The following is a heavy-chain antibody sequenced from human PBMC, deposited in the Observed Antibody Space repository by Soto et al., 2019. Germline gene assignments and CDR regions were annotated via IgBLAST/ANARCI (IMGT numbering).Heavy chain of an antibody. CDR1: GGTFSSYA. Sequence: QVQLVQSGAEVKKPGSSVKVSCKASGGTFSSYAISWVRQAPGQGLEWMGWIIPIFGTANYAQKFQGRVTITADESTSTAYMELSSLRSEDTAVYYCARENAGYCSGGSCYPGGWFDPWGQGTLVTVSS. D-gene: IGHD2-15*01. V-gene: IGHV1-69*01. CDR2: IIPIFGTA. J-gene: IGHJ5*02. CDR3: ARENAGYCSGGSCYPGGWFDP.